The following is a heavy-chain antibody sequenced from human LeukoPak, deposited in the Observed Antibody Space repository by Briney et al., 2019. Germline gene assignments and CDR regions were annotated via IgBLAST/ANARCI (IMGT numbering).Heavy chain of an antibody. CDR1: GFTFSSYG. D-gene: IGHD3-22*01. V-gene: IGHV3-33*01. CDR3: ARDGNYYDSSGYYYGDYYYYGMDV. Sequence: GGSLRLSCAASGFTFSSYGMHWVRQAPGKGLEWVAVIWYDGSNRYYADSVKGRFTISRDNSKNTLYLQMNSLRAEDTAVYYCARDGNYYDSSGYYYGDYYYYGMDVWGQGTTVTVSS. CDR2: IWYDGSNR. J-gene: IGHJ6*02.